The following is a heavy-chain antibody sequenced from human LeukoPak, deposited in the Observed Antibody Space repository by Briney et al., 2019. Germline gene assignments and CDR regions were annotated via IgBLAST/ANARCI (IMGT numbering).Heavy chain of an antibody. J-gene: IGHJ4*02. CDR3: ARERSGSGWYEGPIDY. CDR2: ISSSSSYI. CDR1: GFTFSSYS. Sequence: GGSLRLSCAASGFTFSSYSMNWVRQAPGKGLEWVSSISSSSSYIYYADSVKGRFTISRDNAKNSLYLQMNSLRAEDTAVYYCARERSGSGWYEGPIDYWGQGTLVTVSS. D-gene: IGHD6-19*01. V-gene: IGHV3-21*01.